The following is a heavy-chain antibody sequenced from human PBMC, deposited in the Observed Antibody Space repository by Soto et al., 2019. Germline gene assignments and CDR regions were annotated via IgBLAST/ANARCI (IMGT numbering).Heavy chain of an antibody. CDR1: GGSISSYY. V-gene: IGHV4-59*01. D-gene: IGHD3-10*01. CDR2: IYYSGNT. Sequence: QVQLQESGPGLVKPSETLSLTCTVSGGSISSYYWSWIRQPPGKGLEWIGYIYYSGNTNYNPSLKSRVTISVDTSKNQFSLKLRSVTAADTAVYYCATHSGSGIRDAFDIWGQGTMVTVSS. J-gene: IGHJ3*02. CDR3: ATHSGSGIRDAFDI.